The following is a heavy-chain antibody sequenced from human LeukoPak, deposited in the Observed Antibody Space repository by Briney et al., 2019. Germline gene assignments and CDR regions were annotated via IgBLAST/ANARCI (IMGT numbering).Heavy chain of an antibody. CDR3: TRVAVLDY. J-gene: IGHJ4*02. CDR1: GFTFGDYA. V-gene: IGHV3-49*04. CDR2: IRSKAYGGTT. D-gene: IGHD6-6*01. Sequence: GGSLRLSCTASGFTFGDYAMSWVRQAPGKGLEWVGFIRSKAYGGTTEYAASVKGRFTISRDDSKSVAYLQMNSLKTEDTAVYYCTRVAVLDYWGQGTLVTVSS.